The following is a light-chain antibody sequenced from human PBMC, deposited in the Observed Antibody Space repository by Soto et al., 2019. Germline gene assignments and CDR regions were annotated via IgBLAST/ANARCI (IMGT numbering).Light chain of an antibody. Sequence: IQMTQSPSSLSASVGDRVTISCRASQSIRNYVSWYQQKPGEAPKLLICAESTLQSGVPSRFGGSGSGTDFTLTISSLQIEDFATYFCQQTDSTPQTFGQGTNVEI. CDR2: AES. CDR1: QSIRNY. J-gene: IGKJ1*01. V-gene: IGKV1-39*01. CDR3: QQTDSTPQT.